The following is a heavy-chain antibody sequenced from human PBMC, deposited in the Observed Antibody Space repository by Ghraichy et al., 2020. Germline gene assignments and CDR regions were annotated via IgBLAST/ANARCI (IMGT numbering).Heavy chain of an antibody. J-gene: IGHJ6*02. Sequence: GGSLRLSCTASGFTFGDYAMSWFRQAPGKGLEWVGFIRSKAYGGTTEYAASVKGRFTISRDDSKSIAYLQMTSLKTEDTAVYYCTRAYGGYDATDYYYYGMDVWGQGTTVTVSS. CDR1: GFTFGDYA. CDR2: IRSKAYGGTT. V-gene: IGHV3-49*03. CDR3: TRAYGGYDATDYYYYGMDV. D-gene: IGHD5-12*01.